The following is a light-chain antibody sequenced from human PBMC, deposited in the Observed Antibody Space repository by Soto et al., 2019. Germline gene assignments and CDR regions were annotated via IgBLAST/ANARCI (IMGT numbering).Light chain of an antibody. V-gene: IGKV3D-20*02. Sequence: GLTQSPGTLSLSPGERATLSCRASQSISSSYLAWYQQKPGQAPRLLIYGASSRATGIPDRFSGSGSGTDFTLTISSLETEDFAFYYCQQRSNWPPITFGQGTRLEIK. CDR2: GAS. J-gene: IGKJ5*01. CDR1: QSISSSY. CDR3: QQRSNWPPIT.